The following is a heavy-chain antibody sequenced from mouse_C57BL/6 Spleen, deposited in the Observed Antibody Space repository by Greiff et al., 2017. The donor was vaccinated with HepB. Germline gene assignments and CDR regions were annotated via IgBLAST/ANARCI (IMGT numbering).Heavy chain of an antibody. CDR1: GFTFSSYG. CDR3: ARHGVGPPWFAY. Sequence: EVHLVESGGDLVKPGGSLKLSCAASGFTFSSYGMSWVRQTPDKRLEWVATISSGGSYTYYPDSVKGRFTISRDTAKNTLYLQMSSLKSEDTAIDYGARHGVGPPWFAYWGQGTLVTVSA. D-gene: IGHD4-1*01. CDR2: ISSGGSYT. J-gene: IGHJ3*01. V-gene: IGHV5-6*01.